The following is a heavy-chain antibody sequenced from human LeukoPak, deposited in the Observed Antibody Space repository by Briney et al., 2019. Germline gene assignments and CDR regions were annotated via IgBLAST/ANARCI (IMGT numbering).Heavy chain of an antibody. Sequence: GGSLRLSCAASGFTFSTYGMHWVRQTPGKGLEWVAVISYDGSNKYYTDSVKGRFTISRDNSKNTLYLQMNSLRAEDTAVYYCARGSGYSYAFTGRERTKSRLDYWGPGTLVTVSS. CDR1: GFTFSTYG. V-gene: IGHV3-30*03. CDR2: ISYDGSNK. J-gene: IGHJ4*02. CDR3: ARGSGYSYAFTGRERTKSRLDY. D-gene: IGHD5-18*01.